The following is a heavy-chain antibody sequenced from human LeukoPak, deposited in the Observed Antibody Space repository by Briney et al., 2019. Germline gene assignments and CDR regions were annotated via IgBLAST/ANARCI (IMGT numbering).Heavy chain of an antibody. Sequence: ASAKVSCKASGYTFTSYGISWVRQAPGQRLEWMGWINTGNGNTKYSQKFQGRVTITRDTSASTAYMELSSLRSEDTAVYYCARAGYSSGWFELPINWFDPWGQGTLVTVSS. CDR3: ARAGYSSGWFELPINWFDP. J-gene: IGHJ5*02. CDR2: INTGNGNT. CDR1: GYTFTSYG. V-gene: IGHV1-3*04. D-gene: IGHD6-19*01.